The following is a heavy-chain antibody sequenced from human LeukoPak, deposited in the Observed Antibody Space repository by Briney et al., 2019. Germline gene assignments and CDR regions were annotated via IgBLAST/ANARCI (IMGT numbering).Heavy chain of an antibody. CDR2: INPNSGGT. D-gene: IGHD3-9*01. CDR1: GYTFTGYY. Sequence: ASVKVSSKASGYTFTGYYMHWVRQAPGQGLEWMGWINPNSGGTNYAQKFQGRVTMTRDTSISTAYMELSRLRSDDTAVYYCARALRYFDWLLFYWGQGTLVTVSS. V-gene: IGHV1-2*02. CDR3: ARALRYFDWLLFY. J-gene: IGHJ4*02.